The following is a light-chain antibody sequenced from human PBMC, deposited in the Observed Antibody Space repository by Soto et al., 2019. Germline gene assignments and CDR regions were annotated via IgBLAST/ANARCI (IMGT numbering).Light chain of an antibody. CDR3: QQRSNWPQVT. Sequence: IVLTQSPGALSLSPWERATLSCRASQSVSNNYLAWYQQKPGQAPRLLIYDASNRATGIPARFSGSGSGTDFTLTISSLEPEDFAVYYCQQRSNWPQVTFGQGTRLEIK. J-gene: IGKJ5*01. V-gene: IGKV3-11*01. CDR1: QSVSNNY. CDR2: DAS.